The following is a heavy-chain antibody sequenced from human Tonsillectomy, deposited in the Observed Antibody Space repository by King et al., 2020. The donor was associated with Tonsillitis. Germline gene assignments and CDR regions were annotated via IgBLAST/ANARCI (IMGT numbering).Heavy chain of an antibody. V-gene: IGHV4-30-4*07. D-gene: IGHD2-15*01. CDR2: ISYSGST. CDR1: GDSISSGRFS. CDR3: ARDADVVVRGAFDI. J-gene: IGHJ3*02. Sequence: QLQESGPGRVKPSQTLSLTCAVSGDSISSGRFSWTWIRQPPGKGLEYIGYISYSGSTYYNPSLKSRVTISIDTSKNQFSLKLSSVTAADTAVYYCARDADVVVRGAFDIWGQGIMVTVST.